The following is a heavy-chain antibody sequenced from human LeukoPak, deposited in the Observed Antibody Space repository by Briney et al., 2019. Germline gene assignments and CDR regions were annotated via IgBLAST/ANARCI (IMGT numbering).Heavy chain of an antibody. D-gene: IGHD3-10*01. CDR2: IYYSGST. V-gene: IGHV4-59*01. Sequence: SETLSLTCTVSGGSISSYYWSWIRRPPGKGLEWIGYIYYSGSTNYNPSLKSRVTISVDTSKNQFSLKLSSVTAADTAVYYCAREIVGFGDYYMDVWGKGTTVTVSS. J-gene: IGHJ6*03. CDR3: AREIVGFGDYYMDV. CDR1: GGSISSYY.